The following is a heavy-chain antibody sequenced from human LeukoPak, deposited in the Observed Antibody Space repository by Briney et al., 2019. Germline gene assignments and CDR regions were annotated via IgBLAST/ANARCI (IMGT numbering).Heavy chain of an antibody. CDR3: AKDLAGYSDHPEDAFHI. CDR1: GFTFSNYG. Sequence: GGSLRLSCAASGFTFSNYGMHWVRQAPGKGLEWVAFIRFDGTNKYYEDSVKGRFTISRDNSKNTLYLQMNSLRAEDTAVYYCAKDLAGYSDHPEDAFHIWGQGTMASVSS. J-gene: IGHJ3*02. D-gene: IGHD5-12*01. V-gene: IGHV3-30*02. CDR2: IRFDGTNK.